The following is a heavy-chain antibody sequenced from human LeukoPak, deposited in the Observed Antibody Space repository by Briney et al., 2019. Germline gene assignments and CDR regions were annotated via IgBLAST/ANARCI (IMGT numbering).Heavy chain of an antibody. CDR1: GFTFSSYC. J-gene: IGHJ4*02. CDR2: IKQDGKAK. CDR3: ASWGMIAAAH. V-gene: IGHV3-7*01. Sequence: HPGETLRLSCAASGFTFSSYCMSWIRQAPGKGLEWVANIKQDGKAKYYVDSVKGRFTISRDSAKNSLYLQMNSLRVEDTAVYYCASWGMIAAAHWGEGTLVTVSS. D-gene: IGHD6-13*01.